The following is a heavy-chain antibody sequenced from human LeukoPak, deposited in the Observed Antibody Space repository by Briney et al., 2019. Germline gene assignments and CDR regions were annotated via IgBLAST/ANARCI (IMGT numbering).Heavy chain of an antibody. Sequence: GGSLRLSCAASGFAFTSYAMHWVRQGPDKGLEWVALVSYDRGSKYYADSVKGRITMSRDNSKNTLHLQMNSLRTEDTAVYYCARVKGGIAAARNYFDYWGQGTLVTVSS. J-gene: IGHJ4*02. CDR3: ARVKGGIAAARNYFDY. CDR2: VSYDRGSK. V-gene: IGHV3-30-3*01. CDR1: GFAFTSYA. D-gene: IGHD6-13*01.